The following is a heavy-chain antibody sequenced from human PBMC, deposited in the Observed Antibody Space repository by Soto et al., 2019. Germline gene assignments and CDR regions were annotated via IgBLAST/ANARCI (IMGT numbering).Heavy chain of an antibody. J-gene: IGHJ6*03. V-gene: IGHV7-4-1*01. D-gene: IGHD3-3*01. CDR1: GYTFTSYA. CDR2: INTNTGNP. Sequence: QVQLVQSGSELKKPGASVKVSCKASGYTFTSYAMNWVRQAPGQGLEWMGWINTNTGNPTYAQGFTGRFVFSLDPSVSTAYLQIFSLKAEDTAVYYCAREGVYYDFWSGYFGGRVDNYYYYYMDVWGKGTTVTVSS. CDR3: AREGVYYDFWSGYFGGRVDNYYYYYMDV.